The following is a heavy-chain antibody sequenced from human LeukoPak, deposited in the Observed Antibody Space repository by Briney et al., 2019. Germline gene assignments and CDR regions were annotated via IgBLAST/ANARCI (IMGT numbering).Heavy chain of an antibody. CDR1: GFTFSSYS. D-gene: IGHD6-13*01. V-gene: IGHV3-21*01. CDR3: ARARRYRSSWYHDY. Sequence: GGSLRLSRAASGFTFSSYSMHWVRQAPGKGLEWVSSISSNNSYIYYAGSLKGRFTISRDNAKNSLNLQMNSLRDEDTAVYYCARARRYRSSWYHDYWGQGSLVTVSS. J-gene: IGHJ4*02. CDR2: ISSNNSYI.